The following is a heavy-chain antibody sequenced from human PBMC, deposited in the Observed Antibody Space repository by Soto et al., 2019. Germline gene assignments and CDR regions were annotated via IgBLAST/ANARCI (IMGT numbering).Heavy chain of an antibody. CDR3: AKGDYYDSSGYPSSYFDY. J-gene: IGHJ4*02. Sequence: GWSLRLACASSVFTFISYAMSWVRQAPGKGLEWVSAISGSGGSTYYADSVKGRFTISRDNSKNTLYLQMNSLRAEDTAVYYCAKGDYYDSSGYPSSYFDYWGQGTLVTVSS. V-gene: IGHV3-23*01. CDR2: ISGSGGST. CDR1: VFTFISYA. D-gene: IGHD3-22*01.